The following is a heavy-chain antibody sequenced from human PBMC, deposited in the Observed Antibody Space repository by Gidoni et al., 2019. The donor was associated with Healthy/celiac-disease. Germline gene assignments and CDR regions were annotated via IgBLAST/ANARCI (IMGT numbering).Heavy chain of an antibody. J-gene: IGHJ4*02. CDR1: GGHFSSYA. Sequence: QVQLVQSGAEVKKPGSSVKVSCKASGGHFSSYAISWVRQAPGQGLEWMGGIIRILGTANYAQKCQGRVTITADESTSTAYMELSSLRSEDTAVYYCARDLGELNYVSGYWGQGTLVTVSS. V-gene: IGHV1-69*01. CDR2: IIRILGTA. D-gene: IGHD3-16*01. CDR3: ARDLGELNYVSGY.